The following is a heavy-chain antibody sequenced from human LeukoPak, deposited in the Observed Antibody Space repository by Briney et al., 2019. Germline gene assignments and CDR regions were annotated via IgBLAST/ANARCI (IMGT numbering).Heavy chain of an antibody. J-gene: IGHJ4*02. CDR1: GFTFSDYW. CDR3: TRDER. CDR2: IKYDGSEK. Sequence: GGSLRLSCAASGFTFSDYWMGWVRQAPGKGLEWVANIKYDGSEKYYVDSVRGRFTISRDTAKNSLYLQMNSLRAEDTAVYYCTRDERWGQGTLVTVSS. V-gene: IGHV3-7*04.